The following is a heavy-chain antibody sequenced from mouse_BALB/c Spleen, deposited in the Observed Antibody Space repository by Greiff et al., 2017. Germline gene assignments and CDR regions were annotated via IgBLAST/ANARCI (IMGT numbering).Heavy chain of an antibody. CDR2: ISSGGST. J-gene: IGHJ2*01. Sequence: EVKLMESGGGLVKPGGSLKLSCAASGFTFSSYAMSWVRQTPEKRLEWVASISSGGSTYYPDSVKGRFTISRDNARNILYLQMSSLRSEDTAMYYCARESYYFDYWGQGTTLTVSS. V-gene: IGHV5-6-5*01. CDR1: GFTFSSYA. CDR3: ARESYYFDY.